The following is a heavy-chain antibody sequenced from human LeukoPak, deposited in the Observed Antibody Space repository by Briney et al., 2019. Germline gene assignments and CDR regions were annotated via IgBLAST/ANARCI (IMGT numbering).Heavy chain of an antibody. CDR3: ARVHDTMMDY. CDR1: GLTFSNYW. D-gene: IGHD3-22*01. Sequence: GGSLRLSCAASGLTFSNYWMHWVRQAPGKGLVWVSRINSDGSSTSYADSVKGRFTTSRDHAKNTLYLQMNSLRAEDTAVYYCARVHDTMMDYWGQGTLVTVSS. V-gene: IGHV3-74*01. J-gene: IGHJ4*02. CDR2: INSDGSST.